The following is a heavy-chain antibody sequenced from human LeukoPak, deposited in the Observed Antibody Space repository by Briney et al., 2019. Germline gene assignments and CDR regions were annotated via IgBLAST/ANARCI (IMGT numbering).Heavy chain of an antibody. D-gene: IGHD3-10*01. CDR2: ILHNSGTI. Sequence: GGSLRLSCAASGFTFSSHSMNWVRQAPGKGLEWLSYILHNSGTIYYANSVKGRFTISRDNSKNTLYLQMNSLRAEDTAVYYCARGGWFGELSLDYWGQGTLVTVSS. J-gene: IGHJ4*02. CDR3: ARGGWFGELSLDY. V-gene: IGHV3-48*01. CDR1: GFTFSSHS.